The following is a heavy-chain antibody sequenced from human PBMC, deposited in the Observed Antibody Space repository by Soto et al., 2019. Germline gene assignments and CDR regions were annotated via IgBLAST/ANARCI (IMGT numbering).Heavy chain of an antibody. CDR2: INTNTGNP. J-gene: IGHJ5*02. V-gene: IGHV7-4-1*01. Sequence: EASVKVSCKASGYTFTSYAMNWVRQAPGQGLEWMEWINTNTGNPTYAQGFTGRFVFSLDTSVSTAYLQICSLKAEDTAVYYCARDLWSNYDFWSGYLNWFDPWGQGTLVTVSS. D-gene: IGHD3-3*01. CDR1: GYTFTSYA. CDR3: ARDLWSNYDFWSGYLNWFDP.